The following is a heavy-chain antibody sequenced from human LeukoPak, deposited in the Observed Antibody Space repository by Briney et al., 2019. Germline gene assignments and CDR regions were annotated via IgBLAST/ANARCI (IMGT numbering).Heavy chain of an antibody. Sequence: ASVKVSCKVSGYTLTELSMHWVRQAPGKGLEWMGGFDPEDGETIYAQKFQGRVTMTEDTSTDTAYMELSSLRSEDTAVYYCAARTHERTKYCYYGMDVWGQGTTVTVSS. CDR3: AARTHERTKYCYYGMDV. CDR2: FDPEDGET. J-gene: IGHJ6*02. D-gene: IGHD1-1*01. V-gene: IGHV1-24*01. CDR1: GYTLTELS.